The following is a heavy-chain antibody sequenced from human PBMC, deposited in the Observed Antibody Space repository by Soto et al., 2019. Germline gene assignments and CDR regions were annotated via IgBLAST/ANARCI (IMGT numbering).Heavy chain of an antibody. Sequence: PSETLSLTCTVSGGSISSSSYYWGWIRQPPGKGLEWIGGIYYSGSTYYNPSLKSRVTISVDTSKNQFSLKLSSVTAADTAVYYCARQDIVVVPAAAYYYYYGMDAWGQGTTVTVSS. V-gene: IGHV4-39*01. J-gene: IGHJ6*02. CDR3: ARQDIVVVPAAAYYYYYGMDA. D-gene: IGHD2-2*01. CDR1: GGSISSSSYY. CDR2: IYYSGST.